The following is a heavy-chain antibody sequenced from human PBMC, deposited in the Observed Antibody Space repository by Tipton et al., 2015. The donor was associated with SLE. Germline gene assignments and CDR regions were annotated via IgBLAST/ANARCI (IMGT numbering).Heavy chain of an antibody. CDR2: INHSGST. V-gene: IGHV4-34*01. Sequence: LRLSCTVSGGSFSGYYWSWIRQSPGKGLEWIGEINHSGSTNYNPSLKSRVTISVDTSKKQFSLKVSSVTAADTAVYYCARAQRLVRWFDPWGQGTLVTVSS. D-gene: IGHD6-13*01. J-gene: IGHJ5*02. CDR1: GGSFSGYY. CDR3: ARAQRLVRWFDP.